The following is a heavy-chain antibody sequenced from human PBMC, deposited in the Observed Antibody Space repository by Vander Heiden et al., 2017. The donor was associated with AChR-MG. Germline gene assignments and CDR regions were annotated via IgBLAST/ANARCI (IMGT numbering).Heavy chain of an antibody. CDR1: GDSVSNYY. J-gene: IGHJ4*02. CDR2: IYISGST. V-gene: IGHV4-4*07. D-gene: IGHD3-16*02. CDR3: AKGGVDIWGSFRLPFDY. Sequence: QVQLQESGPGLVKPSETLSLTCSVSGDSVSNYYWSWIRQSAGKGLEWIGHIYISGSTNYNPSLKSRVSMSLDTSKNQFSLNMTSLSVADTAVYYCAKGGVDIWGSFRLPFDYWGRGILVTVSS.